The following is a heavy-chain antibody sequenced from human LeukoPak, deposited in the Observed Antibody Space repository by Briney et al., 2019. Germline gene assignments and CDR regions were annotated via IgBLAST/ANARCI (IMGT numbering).Heavy chain of an antibody. J-gene: IGHJ4*02. D-gene: IGHD7-27*01. CDR1: GFTFGDYA. CDR2: IRSKAFGETA. Sequence: PGGSLRLSCTVSGFTFGDYAINWVRQAPGKGLEWVGFIRSKAFGETAEYAASVKGRFTISRDDSKSIAYLQMNSLKTEDTAVYYCTRERGSPTLGDYWGQETLVPVPS. CDR3: TRERGSPTLGDY. V-gene: IGHV3-49*04.